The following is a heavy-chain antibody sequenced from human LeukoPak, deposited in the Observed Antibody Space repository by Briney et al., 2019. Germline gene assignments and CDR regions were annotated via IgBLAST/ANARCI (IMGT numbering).Heavy chain of an antibody. D-gene: IGHD6-13*01. J-gene: IGHJ4*02. V-gene: IGHV4-34*01. CDR1: GGSFSGYY. Sequence: PSETLSLTCAVYGGSFSGYYWSWVRQPPGKGLEWIGEINHSGSTNYNPSLKSRVTISVDTSKNQFSLKLSSVTAADTAVYYCASPPPVAAAGSGYWGQGTLVTVSS. CDR2: INHSGST. CDR3: ASPPPVAAAGSGY.